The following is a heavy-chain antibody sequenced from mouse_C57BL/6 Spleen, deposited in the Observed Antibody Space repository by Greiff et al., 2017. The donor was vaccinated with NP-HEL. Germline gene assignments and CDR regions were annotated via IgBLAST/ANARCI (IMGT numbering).Heavy chain of an antibody. D-gene: IGHD1-1*01. J-gene: IGHJ1*03. CDR2: INPSNGGT. CDR1: GYTFTSYW. Sequence: QVQLQQSGTELVKPGASVKLSCKASGYTFTSYWMHWVKQRPGQGLEWIGNINPSNGGTNYNEKFKSKATLTVDKSSSTAYMQLSSLTSEDSAVYYCAREDSSSNYWYFDVWGTGTTVTVSS. CDR3: AREDSSSNYWYFDV. V-gene: IGHV1-53*01.